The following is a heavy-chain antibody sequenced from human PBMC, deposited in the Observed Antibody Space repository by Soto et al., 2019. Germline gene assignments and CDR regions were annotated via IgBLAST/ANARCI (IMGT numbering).Heavy chain of an antibody. CDR3: ARVGYGVDELSQ. D-gene: IGHD4-17*01. V-gene: IGHV4-30-4*01. CDR1: GAPISSGDYY. J-gene: IGHJ4*02. CDR2: IYYSGST. Sequence: SETLSLTCTVSGAPISSGDYYWYWVRQAPGKGLEWVGYIYYSGSTYYNPSLKRRLDISLDVSRNQFSLRLTSVTASDTAVYFCARVGYGVDELSQWGPG.